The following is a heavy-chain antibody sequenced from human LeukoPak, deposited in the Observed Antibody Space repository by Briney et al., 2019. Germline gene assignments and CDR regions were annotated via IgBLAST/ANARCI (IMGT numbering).Heavy chain of an antibody. CDR2: IYYSGST. CDR3: ARDFENQYAFDI. CDR1: GGSISSYY. Sequence: SETLSLTCTVSGGSISSYYWSWIRQPPGEGLEWIGYIYYSGSTNYNPSLKSRVTISVDTSKNQFSLKLSSVTAADTAVYYCARDFENQYAFDIWGQGTMVTVSS. J-gene: IGHJ3*02. V-gene: IGHV4-59*01. D-gene: IGHD1-14*01.